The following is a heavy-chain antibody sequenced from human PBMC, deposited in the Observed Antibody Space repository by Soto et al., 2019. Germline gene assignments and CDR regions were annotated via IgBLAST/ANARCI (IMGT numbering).Heavy chain of an antibody. CDR2: IIPILGLA. CDR3: ALMSAGGLDLLYYGMAV. CDR1: GGTFSSYT. D-gene: IGHD6-13*01. Sequence: QVQLVQSGAEVKKPGSSVKVSCKASGGTFSSYTVSWVRQAPGQGLEWMGRIIPILGLAYYSQKFQGTVTMTADKSTGTAYMELSSLRSEDTALYYCALMSAGGLDLLYYGMAVWGQGTTVTVSS. J-gene: IGHJ6*02. V-gene: IGHV1-69*02.